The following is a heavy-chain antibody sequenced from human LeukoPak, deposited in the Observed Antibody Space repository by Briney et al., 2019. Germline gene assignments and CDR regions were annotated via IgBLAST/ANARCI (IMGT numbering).Heavy chain of an antibody. D-gene: IGHD3-22*01. V-gene: IGHV3-7*03. CDR3: ARDDRKVYYYYGMDV. Sequence: GGSLRLSCAASGFTFSSYWMSWVRQAPGKGLEWVANIKQEGSEKYYVDSVKGRFTISRDNAKNSLYLQMNSLRAEDTAVYYCARDDRKVYYYYGMDVWGQGTTVTVSS. CDR2: IKQEGSEK. J-gene: IGHJ6*02. CDR1: GFTFSSYW.